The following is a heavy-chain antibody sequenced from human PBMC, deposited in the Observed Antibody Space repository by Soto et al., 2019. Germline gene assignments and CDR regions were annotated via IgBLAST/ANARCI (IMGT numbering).Heavy chain of an antibody. J-gene: IGHJ4*02. CDR3: ASDHYDFWSGSYLTQYYFDF. V-gene: IGHV3-30*04. D-gene: IGHD3-3*01. Sequence: SGGSLRLSCAASGFSFRTYAMHWVRQAPGKGLEWVAVISYDGRNKDYADSVEGRFTISRDNSENTLYLQMNSLRAEDTAVYYCASDHYDFWSGSYLTQYYFDFWGQGTLVTVS. CDR2: ISYDGRNK. CDR1: GFSFRTYA.